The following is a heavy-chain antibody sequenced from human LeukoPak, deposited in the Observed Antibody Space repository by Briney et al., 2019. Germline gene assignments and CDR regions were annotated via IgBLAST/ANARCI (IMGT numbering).Heavy chain of an antibody. Sequence: GGSLRLSCAASGFTFDDYGMSWVRQAPGKGLEWVSGINWNGGSTGYADSVKGRFTISRDNAKNSLYLQMNSLRAEDTALYYCARLSSGASYYYMDVWGKGTTVTVSS. CDR2: INWNGGST. D-gene: IGHD2-15*01. CDR3: ARLSSGASYYYMDV. CDR1: GFTFDDYG. J-gene: IGHJ6*03. V-gene: IGHV3-20*04.